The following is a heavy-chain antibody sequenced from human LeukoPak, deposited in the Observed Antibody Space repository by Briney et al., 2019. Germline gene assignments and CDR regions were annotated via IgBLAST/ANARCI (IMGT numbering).Heavy chain of an antibody. Sequence: PGGSLRLSCAASGFTFSDYAMHWVRQAPGKGLEWVAHIWYDGSNEKYADSVKGRFIISRDNSKNALYFQMNSLGAEDTAVYYCAKGIQPSDKNGFDMWGQGTMVTVSS. CDR1: GFTFSDYA. CDR2: IWYDGSNE. D-gene: IGHD5-18*01. CDR3: AKGIQPSDKNGFDM. V-gene: IGHV3-33*06. J-gene: IGHJ3*02.